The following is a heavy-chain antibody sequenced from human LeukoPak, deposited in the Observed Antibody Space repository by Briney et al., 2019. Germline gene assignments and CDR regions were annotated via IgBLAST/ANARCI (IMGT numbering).Heavy chain of an antibody. V-gene: IGHV4-4*07. Sequence: SETLSLTCTVSGGSISNYYWNWIRQPAGKGLEWIGRIYTSGSTNYNPSLKSRVTMSVDTSKNQFSLELSSVPAADTAVYYCARGQQGYYYDSSGYPASFDYWGQGTLVTVSS. CDR1: GGSISNYY. D-gene: IGHD3-22*01. J-gene: IGHJ4*02. CDR2: IYTSGST. CDR3: ARGQQGYYYDSSGYPASFDY.